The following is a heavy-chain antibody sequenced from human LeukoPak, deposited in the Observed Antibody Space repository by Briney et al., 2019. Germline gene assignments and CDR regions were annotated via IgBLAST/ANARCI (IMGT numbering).Heavy chain of an antibody. J-gene: IGHJ3*02. CDR2: DGGSDGGT. V-gene: IGHV3-23*01. Sequence: GGSLRLSCAASGFTFSSYAMSWVRQAPGKGLEWVSTDGGSDGGTYYADSVKGRFTISRDNAKNSLYLQMNSLRAEDTAVYYCAKANLAEDAFDIWGRGTMVTVSS. CDR1: GFTFSSYA. CDR3: AKANLAEDAFDI.